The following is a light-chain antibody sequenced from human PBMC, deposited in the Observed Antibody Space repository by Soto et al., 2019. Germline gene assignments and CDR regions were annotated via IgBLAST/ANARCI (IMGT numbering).Light chain of an antibody. J-gene: IGLJ1*01. V-gene: IGLV2-14*01. CDR1: SSDVGGYNH. CDR3: NSHTSSNTRV. Sequence: QSVLTQPASVSGSPGQSITISCTGTSSDVGGYNHVSWYQHHPGKAPKLMIYEVSNRPSGVSNRFSGSKSGNTASLTISGLQADDEADYYCNSHTSSNTRVFGTGTKLTVL. CDR2: EVS.